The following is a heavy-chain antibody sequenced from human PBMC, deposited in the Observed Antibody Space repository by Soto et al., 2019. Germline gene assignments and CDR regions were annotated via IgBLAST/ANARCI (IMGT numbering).Heavy chain of an antibody. CDR1: GYTFTSYA. D-gene: IGHD6-13*01. J-gene: IGHJ6*02. Sequence: QVQLVQSGAEVKKPGASVKVSCKASGYTFTSYAMHWVRQAPGQGLEWMGWINVGNGDTKYSQKFQGRVTFTRDTSATTAYMEVSSLRSEDTAVYYCVRGGYSSTSYAGMDAWVQGTTVTGSS. CDR2: INVGNGDT. V-gene: IGHV1-3*01. CDR3: VRGGYSSTSYAGMDA.